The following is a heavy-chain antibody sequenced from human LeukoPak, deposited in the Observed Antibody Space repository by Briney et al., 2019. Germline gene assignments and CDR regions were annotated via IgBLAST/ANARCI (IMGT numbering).Heavy chain of an antibody. CDR2: IWYDGSNK. CDR3: ARDQGQWLAFDY. J-gene: IGHJ4*02. Sequence: GGSLRLSCAASGFTFSSYGMHWVRQAPGKGLEWVAVIWYDGSNKYYADSVKGRFTISRDNSKNTLYLQMNSLRAEDTAVYYCARDQGQWLAFDYWGQGTLVTVSS. V-gene: IGHV3-33*01. D-gene: IGHD6-19*01. CDR1: GFTFSSYG.